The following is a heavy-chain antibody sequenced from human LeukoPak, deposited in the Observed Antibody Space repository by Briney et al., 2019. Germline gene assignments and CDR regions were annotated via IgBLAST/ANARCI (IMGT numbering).Heavy chain of an antibody. J-gene: IGHJ4*02. V-gene: IGHV5-51*01. CDR3: ARSYCVTGDCYSGIADC. Sequence: GESLKISCKGSGYSFTSYWIGWVRQMPGKGLECMGMIYPGDSDTRYSPSFQGQVTISADKSISTTHLQWNSLKASDTAMYYCARSYCVTGDCYSGIADCWGQGTLVTVSS. CDR2: IYPGDSDT. D-gene: IGHD2-21*01. CDR1: GYSFTSYW.